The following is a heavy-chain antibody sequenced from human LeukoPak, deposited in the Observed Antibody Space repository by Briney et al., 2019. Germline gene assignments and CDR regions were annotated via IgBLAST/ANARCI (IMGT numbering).Heavy chain of an antibody. CDR3: ARVSRGNYYFDY. CDR2: ISSTTSTI. V-gene: IGHV3-11*04. CDR1: GESFSGYH. J-gene: IGHJ4*02. Sequence: LSLTCAVYGESFSGYHWTWIRQPPGKGLEWVSYISSTTSTINYADSVKGRFTISRDNAKNTLYLQMNSLRAEDTAVYYCARVSRGNYYFDYWGPGTLVTVSS.